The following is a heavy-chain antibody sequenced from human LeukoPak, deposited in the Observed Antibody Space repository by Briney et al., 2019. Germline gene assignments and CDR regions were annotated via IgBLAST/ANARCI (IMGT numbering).Heavy chain of an antibody. CDR1: GGSFSGYY. V-gene: IGHV4-59*12. Sequence: SETLSLTCAVYGGSFSGYYWSWIRQPPGKGLEWIGYIYYSGSTNYNPSLKSRVTISVDTSKNQFSLKLSSVTAADTAVYYCASITMVREGYWGQGTLVTVSS. CDR3: ASITMVREGY. D-gene: IGHD3-10*01. J-gene: IGHJ4*02. CDR2: IYYSGST.